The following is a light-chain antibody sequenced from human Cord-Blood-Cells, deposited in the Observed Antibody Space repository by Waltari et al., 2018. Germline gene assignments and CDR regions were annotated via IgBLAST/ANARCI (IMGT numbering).Light chain of an antibody. CDR3: QQRSNWPPIT. Sequence: EIVLTQSPATLSLSPGERATLSCRAGQSVSSCLAWYQQKPGQAPRLLIYDASNRATGIPARFSGSGSGTDFTLTISSLEPEDFAVYYCQQRSNWPPITFGQGTRLEIK. CDR1: QSVSSC. J-gene: IGKJ5*01. CDR2: DAS. V-gene: IGKV3-11*01.